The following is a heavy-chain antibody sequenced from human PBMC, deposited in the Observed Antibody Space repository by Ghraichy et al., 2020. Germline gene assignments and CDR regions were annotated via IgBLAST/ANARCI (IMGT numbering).Heavy chain of an antibody. V-gene: IGHV1-18*01. CDR1: GYTFTSYG. CDR2: ISPYNANT. D-gene: IGHD1-1*01. J-gene: IGHJ3*01. CDR3: ARGVHDWNDLLAF. Sequence: ASVKVSCKASGYTFTSYGINWVRQAPGQGLEWMGWISPYNANTKYAQNLQGRVTMTTDTSTSTAYMELRSLRSDDTAVYYCARGVHDWNDLLAFWGQGTMVTVSS.